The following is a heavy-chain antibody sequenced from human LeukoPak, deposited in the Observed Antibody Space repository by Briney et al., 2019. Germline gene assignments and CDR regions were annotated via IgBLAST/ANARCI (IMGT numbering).Heavy chain of an antibody. Sequence: PGRSLRLSCVASGFTFDDYAMHWVRQAPGKGLEWVSYISSSGNTLYYADSVKGRFTISRDNAKNSLYLQMNSLRAEDTAVYYCARDYGVVVPAALVSHYYCGMDVWGQGTTVTVSS. CDR3: ARDYGVVVPAALVSHYYCGMDV. D-gene: IGHD2-2*01. CDR2: ISSSGNTL. CDR1: GFTFDDYA. V-gene: IGHV3-48*03. J-gene: IGHJ6*02.